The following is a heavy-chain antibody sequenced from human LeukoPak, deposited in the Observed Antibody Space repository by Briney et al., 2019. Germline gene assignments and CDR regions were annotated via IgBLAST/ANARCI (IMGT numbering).Heavy chain of an antibody. V-gene: IGHV4-59*01. D-gene: IGHD2-21*02. CDR3: ATYGGDSVSYYYHMDV. CDR2: IYYSGST. Sequence: SETLSLTCTVSGGSISSYYWSWIRQPPGKGLEWIGYIYYSGSTNYNPSLKSRLTISVDTSKNQFSLKLSSVTAADTAVYYCATYGGDSVSYYYHMDVWGTGTPVTVSS. CDR1: GGSISSYY. J-gene: IGHJ6*03.